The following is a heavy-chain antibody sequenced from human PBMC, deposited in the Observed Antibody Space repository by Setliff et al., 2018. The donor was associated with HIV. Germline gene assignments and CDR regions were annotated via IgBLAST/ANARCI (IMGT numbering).Heavy chain of an antibody. CDR1: GGSISSGSDY. CDR3: ARGLVVPASTSYYMDV. D-gene: IGHD2-2*01. Sequence: PSETLSLTCTVSGGSISSGSDYWSWIRQPAGKGLEWIGHIYPSGSTNYNPSLKSRVTISVDTSKNQISLKLSSVTAADTAVYYCARGLVVPASTSYYMDVWGKGTTVTVSS. J-gene: IGHJ6*03. V-gene: IGHV4-61*09. CDR2: IYPSGST.